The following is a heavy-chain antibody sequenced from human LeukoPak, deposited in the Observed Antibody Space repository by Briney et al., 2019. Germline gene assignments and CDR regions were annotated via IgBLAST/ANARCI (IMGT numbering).Heavy chain of an antibody. J-gene: IGHJ4*02. CDR3: ASAHSSRGNYFDY. CDR2: IKQDGSEK. V-gene: IGHV3-7*01. Sequence: PGGSLRLSCAASGFTFSSYWMSWVRQAPGKGLEWVANIKQDGSEKYYVDSVKGRFTISRDNAKNSLYLQMNSLRAEDTAVYYCASAHSSRGNYFDYWGQGTLVTVSS. CDR1: GFTFSSYW. D-gene: IGHD6-13*01.